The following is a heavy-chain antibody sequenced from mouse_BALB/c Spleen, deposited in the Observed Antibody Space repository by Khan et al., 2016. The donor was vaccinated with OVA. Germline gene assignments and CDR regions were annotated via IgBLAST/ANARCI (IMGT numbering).Heavy chain of an antibody. V-gene: IGHV9-2-1*01. CDR3: AKGYVWYFDV. Sequence: QIQLVQSGPELKKPGETVKISCKASDYTFTDYSMHWVKQAPGKGLKWMGWINTETGEPKFADDFKGRFAFSLETSASTAYLQINNLKNEDTATYVCAKGYVWYFDVWGAGTTVTVSS. D-gene: IGHD2-14*01. CDR2: INTETGEP. J-gene: IGHJ1*01. CDR1: DYTFTDYS.